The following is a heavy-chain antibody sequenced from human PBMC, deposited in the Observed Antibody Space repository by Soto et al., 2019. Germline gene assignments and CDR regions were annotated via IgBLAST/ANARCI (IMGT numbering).Heavy chain of an antibody. J-gene: IGHJ4*02. CDR1: GGSISIGGYY. V-gene: IGHV4-31*03. D-gene: IGHD3-22*01. CDR2: IYYSGST. Sequence: TSETLSLTCTVSGGSISIGGYYWSCIRQHPGKGLEWIGYIYYSGSTYYNPSLKSRVTISVDTSKNQFSLKLSSVTAADTAVYYCARVPYYYDSSGYQYYFDYWGQGTLVTVSS. CDR3: ARVPYYYDSSGYQYYFDY.